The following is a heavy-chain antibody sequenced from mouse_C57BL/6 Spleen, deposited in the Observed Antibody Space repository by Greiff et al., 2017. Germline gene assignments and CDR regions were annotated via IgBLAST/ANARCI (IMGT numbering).Heavy chain of an antibody. V-gene: IGHV14-4*01. Sequence: EVQLQQSGAELVRPGASVKLSCTASGFNIKDDYMHWVKQRPEQGLEWIGWIDPENGDTEYASKFQGKATITADTSSNTAYLQLSSLTSEDTAVYYCTTVTTVVAKPAWFAYWGQGTLVTVSA. CDR1: GFNIKDDY. CDR2: IDPENGDT. CDR3: TTVTTVVAKPAWFAY. J-gene: IGHJ3*01. D-gene: IGHD1-1*01.